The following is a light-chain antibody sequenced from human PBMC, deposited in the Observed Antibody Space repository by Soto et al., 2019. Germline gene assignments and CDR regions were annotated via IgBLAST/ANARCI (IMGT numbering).Light chain of an antibody. CDR3: LQVTHFPWT. J-gene: IGKJ1*01. CDR1: QFLVHSDGHTY. V-gene: IGKV2-24*01. CDR2: EIS. Sequence: IWMTQTPLSSPVTLGQPASISFRSSQFLVHSDGHTYLSWLQQQPGQPPRLLIHEISNRFPGVPDRFTGSGAGADFTRTISRVEAEDVGVYYCLQVTHFPWTFGQGTKVDIK.